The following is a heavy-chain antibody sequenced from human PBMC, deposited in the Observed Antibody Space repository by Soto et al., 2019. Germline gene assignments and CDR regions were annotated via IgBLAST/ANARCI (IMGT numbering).Heavy chain of an antibody. CDR2: IIPIFGTA. V-gene: IGHV1-69*13. CDR1: GGTFSSYA. CDR3: ARDIRDGYNPRPLGY. Sequence: SVKVSCKASGGTFSSYAISWVRQAPGQGLEWMGGIIPIFGTANYAQKFQGRVTITADESTSTAYMELSSLRSEDTAVYYCARDIRDGYNPRPLGYWGQGTLSPSPQ. D-gene: IGHD5-12*01. J-gene: IGHJ4*02.